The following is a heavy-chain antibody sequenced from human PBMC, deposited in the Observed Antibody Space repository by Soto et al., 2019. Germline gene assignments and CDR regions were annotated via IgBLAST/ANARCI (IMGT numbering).Heavy chain of an antibody. V-gene: IGHV3-33*01. CDR3: ARTLSIEQNFDY. CDR1: GFTFSSYG. J-gene: IGHJ4*02. D-gene: IGHD6-6*01. Sequence: QVQLVESGGGVVQPGRSLRLSCAASGFTFSSYGMHWVRQAPGKGREWVAVIWYDGSNKYYADSVKGRFTISRDNSKNTLYLQMNSLRAEDTAVYYCARTLSIEQNFDYWRQGTLVTVSS. CDR2: IWYDGSNK.